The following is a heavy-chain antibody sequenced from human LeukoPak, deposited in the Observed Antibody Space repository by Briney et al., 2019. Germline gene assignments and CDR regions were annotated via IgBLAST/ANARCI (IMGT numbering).Heavy chain of an antibody. J-gene: IGHJ3*02. CDR2: IYYSGST. V-gene: IGHV4-39*02. CDR1: SSYG. CDR3: ARDKEGGVSI. Sequence: SSYGMHWVRQAPGKGLEWIGSIYYSGSTYYNPSLKSRVTISVDTSKNQFSFKLSSVTAADTAVYYCARDKEGGVSIWGQGTMVTVSS. D-gene: IGHD1-26*01.